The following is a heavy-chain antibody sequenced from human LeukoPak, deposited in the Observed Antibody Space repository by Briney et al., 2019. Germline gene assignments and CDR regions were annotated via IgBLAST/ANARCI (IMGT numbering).Heavy chain of an antibody. CDR1: GGSISSGGYP. Sequence: SQTLSLTCAVSGGSISSGGYPWSWIRQPPGKGLEWIGEINHSGSTNYNPSLKSRVTISVDTSKNQFSLKLSSVTAADTAVYYCARGLGYSYGSGYYFDYWGQGTLVTVSS. V-gene: IGHV4-30-2*01. CDR3: ARGLGYSYGSGYYFDY. CDR2: INHSGST. J-gene: IGHJ4*02. D-gene: IGHD5-18*01.